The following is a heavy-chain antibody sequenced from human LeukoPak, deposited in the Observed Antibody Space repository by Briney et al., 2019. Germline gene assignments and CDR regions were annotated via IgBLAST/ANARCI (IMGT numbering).Heavy chain of an antibody. CDR2: ISGNGGST. CDR3: AREDYGDDYFYYGMDV. V-gene: IGHV3-64*01. CDR1: GFTFSDYV. D-gene: IGHD4-17*01. J-gene: IGHJ6*02. Sequence: GGSLRLSCEASGFTFSDYVMHWVRQAPGKGLEYVSAISGNGGSTYYANSVKGRFTISRDNSKYTLYPQMGSLRGEDMAVYYCAREDYGDDYFYYGMDVWGQGTTVTVSS.